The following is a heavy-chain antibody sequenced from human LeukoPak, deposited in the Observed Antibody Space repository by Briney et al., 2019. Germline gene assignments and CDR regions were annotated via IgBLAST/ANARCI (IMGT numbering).Heavy chain of an antibody. J-gene: IGHJ4*02. CDR3: AKAPVTTCSGAYCYPFDY. CDR1: GFTFSSYS. V-gene: IGHV3-23*01. D-gene: IGHD2-15*01. Sequence: GGSLRLSCAASGFTFSSYSMSWLRQAPGGGLEWVSAITDSGDYTNYADSVKGRFTISRDSSKNTLYLQMNSLRAGDAAVYYCAKAPVTTCSGAYCYPFDYWSQGTLVTVSS. CDR2: ITDSGDYT.